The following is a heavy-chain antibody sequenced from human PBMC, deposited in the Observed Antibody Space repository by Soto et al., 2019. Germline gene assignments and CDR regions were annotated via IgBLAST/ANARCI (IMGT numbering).Heavy chain of an antibody. CDR1: GYSLTSYG. CDR3: ARVAVWINSRPDCLVS. D-gene: IGHD2-2*03. Sequence: QVQLVQSGAEVKKPGASVKVSCKASGYSLTSYGISWVRQAPGQGLEWMGWISGYNGNTNYQQKFQGRVTMTTDTSAKRTCMQLMSLSHNETAVFYYARVAVWINSRPDCLVSWGQGTLVCASS. J-gene: IGHJ4*02. CDR2: ISGYNGNT. V-gene: IGHV1-18*01.